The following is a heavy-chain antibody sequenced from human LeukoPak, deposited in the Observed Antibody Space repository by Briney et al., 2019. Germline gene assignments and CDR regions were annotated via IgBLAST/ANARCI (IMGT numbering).Heavy chain of an antibody. CDR1: GYTFTSYY. D-gene: IGHD6-19*01. CDR3: ARDRSSGWNVDY. CDR2: INPSGGST. Sequence: PGASVEVSCKASGYTFTSYYMHWVRQAPGQGLEWMGIINPSGGSTSYAQKFQGRVTMTRDMSTSTVYMELSSLRSEDTAVYYCARDRSSGWNVDYWGQGTLVTVSS. J-gene: IGHJ4*02. V-gene: IGHV1-46*01.